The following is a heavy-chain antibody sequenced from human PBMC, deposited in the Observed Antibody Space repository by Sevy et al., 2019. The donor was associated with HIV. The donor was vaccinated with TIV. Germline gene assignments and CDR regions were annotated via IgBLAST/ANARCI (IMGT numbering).Heavy chain of an antibody. Sequence: GGSLRLFCATSGFMFSNYAMHWVRQAPGKGLEWVALISCDGSNRYYADTGKGRFTISRDNSKYTLYVQMNSLKTEDTAVYYCARIVTGGSYVSGMDVWGQGTTVTVSS. CDR1: GFMFSNYA. CDR2: ISCDGSNR. CDR3: ARIVTGGSYVSGMDV. D-gene: IGHD2-21*02. J-gene: IGHJ6*02. V-gene: IGHV3-30-3*01.